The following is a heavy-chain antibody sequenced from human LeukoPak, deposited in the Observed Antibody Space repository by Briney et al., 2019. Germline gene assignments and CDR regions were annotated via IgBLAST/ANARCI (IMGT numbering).Heavy chain of an antibody. J-gene: IGHJ3*02. CDR1: GFTFSGSA. V-gene: IGHV3-73*01. Sequence: PGGSLRLSCAASGFTFSGSAMHWVRQASGKGLEWVGRIRSKANSYETAYAESVKGRFTISRDDSNNTAYLQMNSLKTEDTAVYYCTRLAYYDFWSGSPDAYDIWGQGTMVTVSS. CDR3: TRLAYYDFWSGSPDAYDI. D-gene: IGHD3-3*01. CDR2: IRSKANSYET.